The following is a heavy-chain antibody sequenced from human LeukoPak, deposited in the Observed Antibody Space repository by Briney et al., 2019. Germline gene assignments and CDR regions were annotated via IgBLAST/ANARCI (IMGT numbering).Heavy chain of an antibody. CDR1: GYSFTSYW. CDR2: IYPGDSDT. J-gene: IGHJ4*02. Sequence: GESLKISCKGSGYSFTSYWIGWVRQMPGKGLEWMGIIYPGDSDTRYSPSFRGQVTISADKSISTAYLQWSSLKASDTAMYYCARVTMVRGVIISGEIDYWGQGTLVTVSS. D-gene: IGHD3-10*01. V-gene: IGHV5-51*01. CDR3: ARVTMVRGVIISGEIDY.